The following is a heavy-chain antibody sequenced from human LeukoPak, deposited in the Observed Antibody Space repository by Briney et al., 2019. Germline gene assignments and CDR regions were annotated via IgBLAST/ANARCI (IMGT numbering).Heavy chain of an antibody. D-gene: IGHD2-2*01. V-gene: IGHV4-39*07. CDR1: GGSISSGSYY. CDR2: IYYSGST. CDR3: ARDHIVVVPAAMPGS. J-gene: IGHJ5*02. Sequence: SETLSLTCTVSGGSISSGSYYWSWIQQPAGKGLEWIGSIYYSGSTYYNPSLKSRVTISVDTSKNQFSLKLSSVTAADTAVYYCARDHIVVVPAAMPGSWGQGTLVTVSS.